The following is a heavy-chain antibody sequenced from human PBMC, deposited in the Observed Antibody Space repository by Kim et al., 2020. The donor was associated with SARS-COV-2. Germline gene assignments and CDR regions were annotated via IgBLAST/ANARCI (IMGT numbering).Heavy chain of an antibody. J-gene: IGHJ4*02. CDR3: ARDEGERITILGVPGY. Sequence: VKGRFTISRDNSKNTLYLQMNSLRAEDTAVYYCARDEGERITILGVPGYWGQGTLVTVSS. D-gene: IGHD3-3*01. V-gene: IGHV3-30*07.